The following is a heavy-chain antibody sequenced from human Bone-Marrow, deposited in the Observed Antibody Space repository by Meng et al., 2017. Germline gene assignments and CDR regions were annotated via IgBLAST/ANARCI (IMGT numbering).Heavy chain of an antibody. CDR3: VSLYGDSSVWYLDL. V-gene: IGHV4-34*01. CDR1: GWSFSGYY. Sequence: HVRLQQWGHGLLTPSATLSPTCAVYGWSFSGYYWSWIRQPLGKGLEWIGEINHSGSTNYNPSLKSRVTISVDTSKNQFSLKLSSVTAADTAVYYCVSLYGDSSVWYLDLWGRGTLVTVSS. D-gene: IGHD4-17*01. J-gene: IGHJ2*01. CDR2: INHSGST.